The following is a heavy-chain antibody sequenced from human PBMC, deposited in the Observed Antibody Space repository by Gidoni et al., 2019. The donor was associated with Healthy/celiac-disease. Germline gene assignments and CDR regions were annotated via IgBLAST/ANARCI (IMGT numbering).Heavy chain of an antibody. Sequence: QVHLVQSGAEVNKPGSSVTVSCQDTEDTFRSYAISWVRQAPGQGLEWIGGIIPIIGTENYAQKFQGRVMITADESKSKAYMELSRLRSEDTDVYYCAMGGGSSAGRHYFDYWGQGTLVTVSS. D-gene: IGHD6-6*01. CDR2: IIPIIGTE. V-gene: IGHV1-69*01. CDR3: AMGGGSSAGRHYFDY. CDR1: EDTFRSYA. J-gene: IGHJ4*02.